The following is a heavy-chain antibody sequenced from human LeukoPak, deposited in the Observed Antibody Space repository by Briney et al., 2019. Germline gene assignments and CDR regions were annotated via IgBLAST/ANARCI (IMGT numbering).Heavy chain of an antibody. V-gene: IGHV1-2*04. CDR2: INPNSGGT. Sequence: GASVKVSCKASGYTFTGYYMHWVRQAPGQGLEWMGWINPNSGGTNYAQKFQGWVTMTRNTSISTAYMELSRLGSDDTAVYYCARDRVGYSGYDLGYAFDIWGQGTMVTVSS. D-gene: IGHD5-12*01. J-gene: IGHJ3*02. CDR1: GYTFTGYY. CDR3: ARDRVGYSGYDLGYAFDI.